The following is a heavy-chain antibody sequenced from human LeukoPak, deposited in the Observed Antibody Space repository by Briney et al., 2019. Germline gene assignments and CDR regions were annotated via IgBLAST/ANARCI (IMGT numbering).Heavy chain of an antibody. CDR3: AKGSRYDFWSGYYD. CDR2: ISGSGGST. Sequence: GGSLRLSCAASGFTFSSYAMSWARQASGKGLEWVSAISGSGGSTYYADSVKGRFTISRDNSKNTLYLQMNSLRAEDTAVYYCAKGSRYDFWSGYYDWGQGTLVTVSS. V-gene: IGHV3-23*01. J-gene: IGHJ4*02. CDR1: GFTFSSYA. D-gene: IGHD3-3*01.